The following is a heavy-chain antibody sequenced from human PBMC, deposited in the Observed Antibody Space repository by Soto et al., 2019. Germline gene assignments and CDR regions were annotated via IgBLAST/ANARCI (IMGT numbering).Heavy chain of an antibody. J-gene: IGHJ5*01. V-gene: IGHV3-48*02. Sequence: PGGSLRLSCAASGFTFSNYDMNWVRQAPGKGLEWVSFISSGSSAIYYADSVKGRFTISRDNAKNSLYLQMNSLRDEDAAVYYCARRESARGIDSNWFDPWGQGTLVTVSS. D-gene: IGHD5-12*01. CDR1: GFTFSNYD. CDR3: ARRESARGIDSNWFDP. CDR2: ISSGSSAI.